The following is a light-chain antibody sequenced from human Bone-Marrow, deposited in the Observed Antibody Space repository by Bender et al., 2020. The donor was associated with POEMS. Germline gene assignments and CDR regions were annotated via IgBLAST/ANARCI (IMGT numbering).Light chain of an antibody. CDR2: RNN. Sequence: QSVLTQPPSVSGTPGQRVTISCSGSGSNIGSNFVYWYQQLPGAAPTLLIYRNNQRPSGVPDRFSGSRSGTSASLAISGLRSDDEAIYFCVAWDASLNGWVFGGGTKLTVL. V-gene: IGLV1-47*01. CDR3: VAWDASLNGWV. J-gene: IGLJ3*02. CDR1: GSNIGSNF.